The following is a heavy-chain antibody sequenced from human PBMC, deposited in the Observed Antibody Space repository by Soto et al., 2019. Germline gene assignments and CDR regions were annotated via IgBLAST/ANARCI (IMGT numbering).Heavy chain of an antibody. Sequence: PGGSLRLSCAASGFTFSSYAMHWVRQAPGKGLEWVAVISYDGSNKYYADSVKGRFTISRDNSKNTLYLQMNSLRAEDTAVYYCARETWIQLELASFQHWGQGTLVTVSS. CDR1: GFTFSSYA. V-gene: IGHV3-30-3*01. CDR3: ARETWIQLELASFQH. CDR2: ISYDGSNK. J-gene: IGHJ1*01. D-gene: IGHD5-18*01.